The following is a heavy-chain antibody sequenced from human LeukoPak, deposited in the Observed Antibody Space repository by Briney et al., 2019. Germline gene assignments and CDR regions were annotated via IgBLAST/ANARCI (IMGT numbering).Heavy chain of an antibody. Sequence: SETLSLTCAVYGGSFSGYYWSWIRQPPGKGLEWIGEINHSGSTNYNPSLKSRVTISVDTSKNQFSLKLSSVTAADTAVYYCARRSGYVWYYYYYGMDVWGQGTTVTVSS. D-gene: IGHD5-12*01. CDR3: ARRSGYVWYYYYYGMDV. CDR1: GGSFSGYY. J-gene: IGHJ6*02. CDR2: INHSGST. V-gene: IGHV4-34*01.